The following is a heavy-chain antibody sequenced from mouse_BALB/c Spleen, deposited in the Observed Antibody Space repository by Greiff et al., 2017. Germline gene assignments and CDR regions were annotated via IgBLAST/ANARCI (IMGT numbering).Heavy chain of an antibody. CDR1: GYTFTSYT. J-gene: IGHJ4*01. V-gene: IGHV1-4*01. CDR2: INPSSGYT. D-gene: IGHD2-4*01. Sequence: VQLQQSGAELARPGASVKMSCKASGYTFTSYTMHWVKQRPGQGLEWIGYINPSSGYTNYNQKFKDKATLTADKSSSTAYMQLSSLTSEDSAVYYCARSPLIYYDYDGYYYVMDYWGQGTSVTVSS. CDR3: ARSPLIYYDYDGYYYVMDY.